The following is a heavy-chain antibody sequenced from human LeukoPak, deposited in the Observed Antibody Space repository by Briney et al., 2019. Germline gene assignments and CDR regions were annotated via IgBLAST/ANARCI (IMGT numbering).Heavy chain of an antibody. CDR2: ISGSGGST. Sequence: TGGSLRLSCAASGFTFSSYAMSWVRQAPGKGLEWVSAISGSGGSTYYADSVKGRFTISRDNSKSTLYLQMNSLRAEDTAVYYCAKVLAAAAVPLAFGYWGQGTLVTVSS. CDR1: GFTFSSYA. D-gene: IGHD6-13*01. V-gene: IGHV3-23*01. J-gene: IGHJ4*02. CDR3: AKVLAAAAVPLAFGY.